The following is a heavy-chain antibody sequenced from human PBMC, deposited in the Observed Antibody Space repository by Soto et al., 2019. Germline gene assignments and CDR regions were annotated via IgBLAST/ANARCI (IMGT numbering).Heavy chain of an antibody. CDR1: GFTFSDYG. CDR2: IAYDGSNK. D-gene: IGHD5-12*01. CDR3: AKNHQRAPSRDGYNLIDY. V-gene: IGHV3-30*18. J-gene: IGHJ4*02. Sequence: QVQLVESGGGVVQPGRSLGLSCAASGFTFSDYGMHWVRQAPGKGLEWVAVIAYDGSNKYYADSVKGRFTITRDNSKNTLYLQMNSLGAEDTAVYYCAKNHQRAPSRDGYNLIDYWGQGTLVTVSS.